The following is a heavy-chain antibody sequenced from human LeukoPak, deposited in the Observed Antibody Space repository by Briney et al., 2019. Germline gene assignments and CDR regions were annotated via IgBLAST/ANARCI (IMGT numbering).Heavy chain of an antibody. J-gene: IGHJ5*02. CDR3: ARDPNTYYDFWSGSNWFDP. CDR2: ISSSGSGGNT. Sequence: KAGGSLRLSCVASGVTLSNYAMSWARQAPGKGLEWVSGISSSGSGGNTYYADSVKGRFTISRDNAKNSLYLQMNSLRAEDTAVYYCARDPNTYYDFWSGSNWFDPWGQGTLVTVSS. CDR1: GVTLSNYA. V-gene: IGHV3-21*01. D-gene: IGHD3-3*01.